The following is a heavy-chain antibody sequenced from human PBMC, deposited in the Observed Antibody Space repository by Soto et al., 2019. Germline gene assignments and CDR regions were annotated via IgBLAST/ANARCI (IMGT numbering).Heavy chain of an antibody. J-gene: IGHJ4*02. CDR3: ARRGSGSYYDY. V-gene: IGHV3-23*01. CDR1: GFTFSSYA. D-gene: IGHD1-26*01. Sequence: EVPLLESGGGLVQPGGSLRLSCAASGFTFSSYAMRWVRQAPVKGLEWVSAISGSGGSTYYADSVKGRFTISRDNSKITLYLQMNSLSAEDTAVYYCARRGSGSYYDYWGQGTLVTVSS. CDR2: ISGSGGST.